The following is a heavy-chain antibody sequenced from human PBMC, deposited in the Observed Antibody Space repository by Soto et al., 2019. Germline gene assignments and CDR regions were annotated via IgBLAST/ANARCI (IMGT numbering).Heavy chain of an antibody. V-gene: IGHV1-3*01. CDR2: INAGNGNT. Sequence: QVQLVQSGAEVKKPGASVKVSCNASGYTFTSYAMQWVRQAPGQRLEWMGWINAGNGNTKYSQKFQGRVTITTDTSASTDYMELSSLRSEDTAVYYCARDLGGWTDYWGQGTLVTVSS. D-gene: IGHD6-19*01. J-gene: IGHJ4*02. CDR1: GYTFTSYA. CDR3: ARDLGGWTDY.